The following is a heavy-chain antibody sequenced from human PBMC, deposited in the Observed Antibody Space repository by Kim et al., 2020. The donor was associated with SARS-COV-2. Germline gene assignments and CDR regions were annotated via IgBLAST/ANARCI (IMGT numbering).Heavy chain of an antibody. J-gene: IGHJ6*03. V-gene: IGHV4-38-2*02. CDR1: GYSIRTHHY. CDR3: ARHNYMDV. Sequence: SETLSLTCTVSGYSIRTHHYWGWIRQPPGKGLEWIGSIYHSGETFYNSSLSSRVTVLVDTSKNQFSLTLNSVTAADTAVYYCARHNYMDVWGQGTTVTVSS. CDR2: IYHSGET.